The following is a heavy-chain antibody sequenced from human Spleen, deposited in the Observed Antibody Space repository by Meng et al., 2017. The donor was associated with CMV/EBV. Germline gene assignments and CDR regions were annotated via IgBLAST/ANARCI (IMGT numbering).Heavy chain of an antibody. V-gene: IGHV4-34*01. Sequence: SFSGDYWSWIHQPAEKGLEWIGEINHSGSTSYNPSLKSRVTISVDTSKNQFSLKLSSVTAADTAVYYCARARTMYCSSTSCYPQVDPWGQGTLVTVSS. CDR2: INHSGST. CDR1: SFSGDY. CDR3: ARARTMYCSSTSCYPQVDP. J-gene: IGHJ5*02. D-gene: IGHD2-2*01.